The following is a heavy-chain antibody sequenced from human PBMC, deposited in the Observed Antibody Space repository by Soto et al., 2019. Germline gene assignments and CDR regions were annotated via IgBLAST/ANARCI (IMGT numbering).Heavy chain of an antibody. CDR1: GGSISSSSYY. CDR3: ALTPAAGNYYYYYGMDV. V-gene: IGHV4-39*01. CDR2: IYYSGST. Sequence: SETLSLTCTVSGGSISSSSYYWGWIRQPPGKGLEWIGSIYYSGSTYYNPSLKSRVTISVDTSKNQFSLKLSSVTAADTAVYYCALTPAAGNYYYYYGMDVWGQGTTVTVSS. D-gene: IGHD6-13*01. J-gene: IGHJ6*02.